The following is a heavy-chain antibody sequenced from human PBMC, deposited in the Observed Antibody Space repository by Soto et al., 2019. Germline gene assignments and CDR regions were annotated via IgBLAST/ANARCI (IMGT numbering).Heavy chain of an antibody. J-gene: IGHJ4*02. CDR1: GDSINSDNYY. CDR3: ARLEGLATISYYFDY. V-gene: IGHV4-39*01. Sequence: QLQLQESGPGLVKHSETLSLTCSVSGDSINSDNYYWGWIRQPPGKGLEWIGSIYYRGNTYYNPSLKTRVTIPLDKSKSQFSLKRNSVTAADSAVYFCARLEGLATISYYFDYWGQGTLVTVSS. D-gene: IGHD3-9*01. CDR2: IYYRGNT.